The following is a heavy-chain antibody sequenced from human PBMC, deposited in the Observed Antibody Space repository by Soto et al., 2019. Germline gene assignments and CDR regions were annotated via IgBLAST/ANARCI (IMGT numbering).Heavy chain of an antibody. V-gene: IGHV1-8*01. Sequence: QVQLVQSGAEVKKPGASVKVSCKASGYTFTSYDINWVRQATGQGLEWMGWMNPNSGTTGYAQTFQGRVTMTRNTAISTAYMELSSLRSEDTAVYYCGRYGSGGSCYSDYYYGTDVWGQGTTVTVSS. D-gene: IGHD2-15*01. CDR2: MNPNSGTT. CDR3: GRYGSGGSCYSDYYYGTDV. J-gene: IGHJ6*02. CDR1: GYTFTSYD.